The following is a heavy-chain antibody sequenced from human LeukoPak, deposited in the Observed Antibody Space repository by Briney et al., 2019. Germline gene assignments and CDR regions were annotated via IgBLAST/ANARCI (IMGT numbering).Heavy chain of an antibody. D-gene: IGHD2-15*01. Sequence: SVKVSCKASGYTFTSYGISWVRQAPGQGLEWMGWINPNSGGTNYAQKFQGRVTMTRDTSISTAYMELSRLRSDDTAVYYCAREIVEGAFDIWGQGTMVTVSS. CDR2: INPNSGGT. J-gene: IGHJ3*02. V-gene: IGHV1-2*02. CDR3: AREIVEGAFDI. CDR1: GYTFTSYG.